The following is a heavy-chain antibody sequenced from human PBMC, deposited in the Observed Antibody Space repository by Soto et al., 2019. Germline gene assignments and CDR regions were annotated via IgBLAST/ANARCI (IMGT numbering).Heavy chain of an antibody. Sequence: PGGSLRLSCAASGFTFSSYGMHWVRQAPGKGLEWVAVIWYDGSNKYYADSVKGRFTISTDTSKNTLYLQINSLRAGDTAVYYCARTIIHYYFDSWGQGTLVTVSS. J-gene: IGHJ4*02. V-gene: IGHV3-33*01. CDR1: GFTFSSYG. D-gene: IGHD3-10*01. CDR3: ARTIIHYYFDS. CDR2: IWYDGSNK.